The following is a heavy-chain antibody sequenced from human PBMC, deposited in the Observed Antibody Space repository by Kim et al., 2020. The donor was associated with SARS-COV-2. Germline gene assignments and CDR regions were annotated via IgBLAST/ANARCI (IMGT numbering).Heavy chain of an antibody. CDR1: GGAFSSYA. J-gene: IGHJ4*02. V-gene: IGHV1-69*13. Sequence: SVKVSCKASGGAFSSYAISWVRQAPGQGLEWMGGIIPIFGTANYAQKFQGRVTITADESTSTAYMELSSLRAGDTAVYYCARDGELLGAFDYWRQGTLV. CDR2: IIPIFGTA. CDR3: ARDGELLGAFDY. D-gene: IGHD1-7*01.